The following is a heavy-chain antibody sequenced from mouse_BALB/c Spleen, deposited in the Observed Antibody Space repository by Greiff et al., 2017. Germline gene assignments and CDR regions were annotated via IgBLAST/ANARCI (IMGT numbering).Heavy chain of an antibody. CDR1: GFSLTGYG. Sequence: QVTLKESGPGLVAPSQSLSITCTVSGFSLTGYGVNWVRQPPGKGLEWLGMIWGDGSTDYNSALKSRLSISKDNSKSQVFLKMNSLQTDDTARYYGARDYDYDGREYIDVWGAGTTVTVSS. D-gene: IGHD2-4*01. J-gene: IGHJ1*01. V-gene: IGHV2-6-7*01. CDR3: ARDYDYDGREYIDV. CDR2: IWGDGST.